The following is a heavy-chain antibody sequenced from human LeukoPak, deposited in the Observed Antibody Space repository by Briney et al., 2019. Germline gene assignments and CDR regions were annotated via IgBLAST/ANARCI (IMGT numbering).Heavy chain of an antibody. Sequence: PGGSLRLSCAASGFTFSSYGLHWVRQAPGKGLEWVAFILYDGSNKYYADSVKGRFTISRDNSKNTLYLQMNSLRAEDTAVYYCAKDLQTYYYDSSGYSTGDAFDYWGQGSLVTVSS. CDR1: GFTFSSYG. V-gene: IGHV3-30*02. CDR2: ILYDGSNK. CDR3: AKDLQTYYYDSSGYSTGDAFDY. D-gene: IGHD3-22*01. J-gene: IGHJ4*02.